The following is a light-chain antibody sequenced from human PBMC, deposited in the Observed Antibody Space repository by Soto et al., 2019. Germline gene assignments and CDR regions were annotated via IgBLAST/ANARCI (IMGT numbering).Light chain of an antibody. CDR1: QGISSF. CDR3: QQLNSYPGT. J-gene: IGKJ5*01. Sequence: IQMAPCRSSLSVSVGDSFTITCRASQGISSFLAWYQQKPGKAPKLLIYAASTLQSGVPSRFSGSGSGTKFTHTIVSLQPEDFSTYSCQQLNSYPGTFGQGTRLEIK. CDR2: AAS. V-gene: IGKV1-9*01.